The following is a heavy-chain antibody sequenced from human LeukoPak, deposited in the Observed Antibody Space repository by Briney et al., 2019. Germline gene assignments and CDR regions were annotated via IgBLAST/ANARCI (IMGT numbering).Heavy chain of an antibody. V-gene: IGHV3-21*01. J-gene: IGHJ4*02. Sequence: PGGSLRLSCATSGFTFSSYTMNWVRQAPGKGLEWVSSISSSSSYIYYADSVKGRFAISRDNAKNSLYLQMNSLRAEDTAVYYCARSDGLDYWGQGTLVTVSS. CDR1: GFTFSSYT. CDR3: ARSDGLDY. CDR2: ISSSSSYI. D-gene: IGHD5-24*01.